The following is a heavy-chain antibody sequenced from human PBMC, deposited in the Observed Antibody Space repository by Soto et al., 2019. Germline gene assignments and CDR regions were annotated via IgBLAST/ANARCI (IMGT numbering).Heavy chain of an antibody. Sequence: QLQLQESGSGLVKPSQTLSLTCAVSGGSISSGGYSWSWIRQPPGKGLEWIGYIYHSGSTYYNPSLKSRVSISGARSTSQFSLKLSSVTAADTAVYYCAAGGGLPRCYWGQGTLVTVSS. CDR1: GGSISSGGYS. CDR3: AAGGGLPRCY. D-gene: IGHD4-17*01. V-gene: IGHV4-30-2*01. J-gene: IGHJ4*02. CDR2: IYHSGST.